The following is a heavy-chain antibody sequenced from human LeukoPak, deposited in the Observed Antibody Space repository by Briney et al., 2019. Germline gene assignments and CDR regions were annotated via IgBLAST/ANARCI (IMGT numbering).Heavy chain of an antibody. J-gene: IGHJ4*02. D-gene: IGHD2-2*01. CDR2: ISYDGSNK. CDR1: GFTFSSYG. Sequence: PGGSLRLSCAASGFTFSSYGMHWVRQAPGKGLEWVAVISYDGSNKYYADSVKGRFTISRDNSKNTLYLQMNSLRAEDTAVYYCARNLIVVVPAAMALAFDYWGQGTLVTVSS. CDR3: ARNLIVVVPAAMALAFDY. V-gene: IGHV3-30*03.